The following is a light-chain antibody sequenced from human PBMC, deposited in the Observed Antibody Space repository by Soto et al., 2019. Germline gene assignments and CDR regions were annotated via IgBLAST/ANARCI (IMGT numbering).Light chain of an antibody. CDR1: SSDVGGYNY. J-gene: IGLJ3*02. V-gene: IGLV2-11*01. CDR3: CLYAGSYSWV. Sequence: QSALTQPRSVSGSPGQSVTISCTGTSSDVGGYNYVSWYQQHPGEAPKLMIYDVGKRPSGVPDRFSGSKSGNTASLTISGLQAEDEADYYCCLYAGSYSWVFGGGTKLTVL. CDR2: DVG.